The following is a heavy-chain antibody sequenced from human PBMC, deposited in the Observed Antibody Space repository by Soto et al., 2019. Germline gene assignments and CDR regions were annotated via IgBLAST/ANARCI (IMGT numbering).Heavy chain of an antibody. CDR1: GFTFSNYG. J-gene: IGHJ4*02. CDR3: AREPYYYGSGFYYFDY. Sequence: HPGGSLRLSCEASGFTFSNYGINWVRQAPGKGLEWVSHISSSSSTIYYADSVKGRFTISRDNAKNSLYLQMNSLRAEDTAVYYCAREPYYYGSGFYYFDYWGQGTLVTVS. V-gene: IGHV3-48*01. D-gene: IGHD3-10*01. CDR2: ISSSSSTI.